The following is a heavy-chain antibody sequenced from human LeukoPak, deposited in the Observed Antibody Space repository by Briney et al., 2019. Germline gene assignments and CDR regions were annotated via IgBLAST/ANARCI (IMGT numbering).Heavy chain of an antibody. CDR1: GFTFSNYW. CDR3: ARPYDSNRDHSGYGY. CDR2: IKQDGDEK. Sequence: GGSLRLSCAPSGFTFSNYWMSWVRQAPGKGLEWVANIKQDGDEKYYVDSVKGRFSISRDNAKNSVDLQMHSLGAEDTALYYCARPYDSNRDHSGYGYWGRGTLVSVSS. J-gene: IGHJ4*02. D-gene: IGHD5-12*01. V-gene: IGHV3-7*02.